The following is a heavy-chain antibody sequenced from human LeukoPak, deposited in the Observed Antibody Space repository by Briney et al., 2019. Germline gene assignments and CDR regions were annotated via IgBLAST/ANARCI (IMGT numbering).Heavy chain of an antibody. Sequence: PGGSLRLSCPASGFTVSSNYMSWVRQAPGKGLEWVSVIYSGGSTYYADSVKGRFTISRDNSKNTLYLQMNSLRAEDTAVYYCAKLLRDLWPPDAFDIWGQGTMVTVSS. D-gene: IGHD2-21*01. CDR2: IYSGGST. V-gene: IGHV3-53*01. J-gene: IGHJ3*02. CDR1: GFTVSSNY. CDR3: AKLLRDLWPPDAFDI.